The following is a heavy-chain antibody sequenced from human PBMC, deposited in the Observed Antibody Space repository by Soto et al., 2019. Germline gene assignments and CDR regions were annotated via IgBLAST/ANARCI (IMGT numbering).Heavy chain of an antibody. CDR1: GFTFSSYW. CDR2: INSDGSST. V-gene: IGHV3-74*01. J-gene: IGHJ6*02. Sequence: LRLSFAGSGFTFSSYWMHWVRQAPGRGLVWVSRINSDGSSTSYADSVKGRFTISRDNAKNTLYLQMNSLRAEDTAVYYCARAVGDYYYGMHVWGQRTEVPVSS. CDR3: ARAVGDYYYGMHV.